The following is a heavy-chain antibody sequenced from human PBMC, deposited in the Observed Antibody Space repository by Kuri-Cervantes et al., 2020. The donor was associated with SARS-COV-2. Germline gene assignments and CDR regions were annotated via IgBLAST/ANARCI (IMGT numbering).Heavy chain of an antibody. CDR2: ISYDGSNK. CDR1: GFTFSSYA. J-gene: IGHJ4*02. Sequence: GGSLRLSCAASGFTFSSYAMHWVCQAPGKGLEWVAVISYDGSNKYYADSVKGRFTISRGNAKNSLYLQMNSLRAEDTAVYYCVRDGDHWNFDYWGQGTLVTVSS. D-gene: IGHD1-1*01. V-gene: IGHV3-30*07. CDR3: VRDGDHWNFDY.